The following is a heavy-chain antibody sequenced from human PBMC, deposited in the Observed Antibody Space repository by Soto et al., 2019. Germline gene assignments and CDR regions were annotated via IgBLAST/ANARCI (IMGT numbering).Heavy chain of an antibody. CDR3: AKVILEWLNED. V-gene: IGHV3-23*01. CDR1: GFTFSTYT. J-gene: IGHJ4*02. CDR2: ISGSGGST. D-gene: IGHD3-3*01. Sequence: GGSLRLSCAASGFTFSTYTLHWVRQAPGKGPEWVSAISGSGGSTYYADSVKGRFTISRDNSKNTLYLQMNSLRAEDTAVYYCAKVILEWLNEDWGQGTLVTVSS.